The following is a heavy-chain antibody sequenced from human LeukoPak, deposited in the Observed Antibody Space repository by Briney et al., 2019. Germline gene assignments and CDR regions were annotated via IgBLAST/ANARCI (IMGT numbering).Heavy chain of an antibody. CDR3: ARIISLGFGNWFDP. V-gene: IGHV1-69*13. Sequence: ASVKVSCKASGGTFSSYAISWVRQAPGQGLEWMGGIIPIFGTANYAQKFQGRVTITADESTSTAYMELSSLRSDDTAVYYCARIISLGFGNWFDPWGQGTLVTVSS. J-gene: IGHJ5*02. CDR1: GGTFSSYA. CDR2: IIPIFGTA. D-gene: IGHD3-3*01.